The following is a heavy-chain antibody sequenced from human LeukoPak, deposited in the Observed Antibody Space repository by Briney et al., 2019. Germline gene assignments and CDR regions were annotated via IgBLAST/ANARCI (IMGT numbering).Heavy chain of an antibody. Sequence: GASVKVSCQASGYTFTNYNITWVRQAPGQGLEWMGWISADNGNTNYAKKLQGRVTMTTDTSTSTAYMEMRSLRSDDTAVYYCARDLFRRNIVGVTAIDYWGQGTLVTVSS. J-gene: IGHJ4*02. CDR2: ISADNGNT. D-gene: IGHD1-26*01. CDR3: ARDLFRRNIVGVTAIDY. V-gene: IGHV1-18*01. CDR1: GYTFTNYN.